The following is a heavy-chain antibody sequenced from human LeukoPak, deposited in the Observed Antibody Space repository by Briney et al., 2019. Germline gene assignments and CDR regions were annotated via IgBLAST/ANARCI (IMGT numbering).Heavy chain of an antibody. Sequence: GGSLRLSCVASEFTFSDYNMNWVRQPPGKGLEWVSSISSTSRYIYYADSVKGRFTISRDNAKNSVYLQMNSLRAEDTAVYYCARALYSSGSYNWFDPWGQGTLDTVSS. CDR1: EFTFSDYN. V-gene: IGHV3-21*01. D-gene: IGHD3-10*01. CDR2: ISSTSRYI. CDR3: ARALYSSGSYNWFDP. J-gene: IGHJ5*02.